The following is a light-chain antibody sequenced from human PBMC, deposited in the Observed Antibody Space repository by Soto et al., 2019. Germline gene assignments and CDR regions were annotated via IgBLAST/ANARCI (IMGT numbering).Light chain of an antibody. V-gene: IGLV2-11*01. J-gene: IGLJ2*01. CDR3: CSYAGSYIHVV. CDR1: SSDVGGYNY. CDR2: DVS. Sequence: QSALTQPRSVSGSPGQSVTISCTGTSSDVGGYNYVSWYQQHPGKAPKLMIYDVSKRPSGVPDRFSGSKSGNTASLTISGLQAEDEADYYCCSYAGSYIHVVFGGGTKVTFL.